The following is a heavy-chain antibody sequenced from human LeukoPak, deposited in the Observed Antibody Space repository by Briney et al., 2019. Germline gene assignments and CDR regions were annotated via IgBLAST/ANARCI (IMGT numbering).Heavy chain of an antibody. CDR1: GGTFSSYA. J-gene: IGHJ3*02. D-gene: IGHD3-22*01. CDR3: ARHLAPTMTDELDAFDI. V-gene: IGHV1-69*05. CDR2: IIPIFGTA. Sequence: SVKVSCKASGGTFSSYAISWVRQAPEQGLEWMGGIIPIFGTANYAQKFQGRVTITTDESTSTAYMELSSLRSEDTAVYYCARHLAPTMTDELDAFDIWGQGTMVTVSS.